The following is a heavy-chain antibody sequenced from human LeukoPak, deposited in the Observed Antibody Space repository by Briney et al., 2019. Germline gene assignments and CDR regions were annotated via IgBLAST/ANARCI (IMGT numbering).Heavy chain of an antibody. Sequence: SETLSLTCTVSGDSIINYYWNWIRQPPGKGLEWIGYISDSGSTNYNPSLMSRVTISVDTSKNQLSLKLSSVTAADTAVYYCATNWSDFDYWGRGTLVTVSS. CDR3: ATNWSDFDY. CDR1: GDSIINYY. CDR2: ISDSGST. V-gene: IGHV4-59*08. J-gene: IGHJ4*02. D-gene: IGHD1-1*01.